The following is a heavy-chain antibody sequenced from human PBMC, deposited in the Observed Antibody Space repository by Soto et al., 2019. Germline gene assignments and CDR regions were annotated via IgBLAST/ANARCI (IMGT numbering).Heavy chain of an antibody. CDR2: FDPEDGET. CDR3: AKGVYCTNGGCYFRGGIWGY. D-gene: IGHD2-8*01. Sequence: ASVKVSCKVSGYTLTELSMHWVRQAPGKGLEWMGGFDPEDGETIYAQKFQGRVTMTEDTSTDTAYMELSSLRSEDTAVYYCAKGVYCTNGGCYFRGGIWGYWGQGTLVTVSS. CDR1: GYTLTELS. J-gene: IGHJ4*02. V-gene: IGHV1-24*01.